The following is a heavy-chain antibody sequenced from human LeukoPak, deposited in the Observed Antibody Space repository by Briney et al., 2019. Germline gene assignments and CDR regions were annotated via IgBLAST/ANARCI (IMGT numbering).Heavy chain of an antibody. CDR2: INHSGST. CDR1: GGSFSGYY. V-gene: IGHV4-34*01. CDR3: ARGTNYYGSGSYYTYYSYYYMDV. J-gene: IGHJ6*03. D-gene: IGHD3-10*01. Sequence: SETLSLTCAVYGGSFSGYYWSWIRQPPGKGLEWIGEINHSGSTNYNPSLKSRGTISVDTSKNQFSLKLSSVTAADTAVYYCARGTNYYGSGSYYTYYSYYYMDVWGKGTTVTVSS.